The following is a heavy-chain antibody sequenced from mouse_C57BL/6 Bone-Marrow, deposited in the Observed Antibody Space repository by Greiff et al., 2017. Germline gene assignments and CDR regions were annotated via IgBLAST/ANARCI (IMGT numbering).Heavy chain of an antibody. J-gene: IGHJ3*01. D-gene: IGHD2-4*01. CDR3: ARGIYYDLGFAY. CDR2: ILPGSGST. Sequence: QVQLQQPGAELVKPGASVKLSCKASGYTFTSYWMHWVKQRPGHGLEWIGEILPGSGSTNYNEKFKGKATFTADTSSNTAYMQLSSLTTEDSAIYYCARGIYYDLGFAYWGQGTLVTVSA. CDR1: GYTFTSYW. V-gene: IGHV1-9*01.